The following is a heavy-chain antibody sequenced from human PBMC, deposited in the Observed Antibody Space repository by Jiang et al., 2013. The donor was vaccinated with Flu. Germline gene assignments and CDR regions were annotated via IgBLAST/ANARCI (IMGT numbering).Heavy chain of an antibody. J-gene: IGHJ4*02. CDR1: GGSISSYY. Sequence: GSGLVKPSETLSLTCTVSGGSISSYYWSWIRQPPGKGLEWIGYIYYSGSTNYNPSLKSRVTISVDTSKNQFSLKLSSVTAADTAVYYCARVRRGAAAGFDYWGQGTLVTVSS. V-gene: IGHV4-59*01. D-gene: IGHD6-13*01. CDR2: IYYSGST. CDR3: ARVRRGAAAGFDY.